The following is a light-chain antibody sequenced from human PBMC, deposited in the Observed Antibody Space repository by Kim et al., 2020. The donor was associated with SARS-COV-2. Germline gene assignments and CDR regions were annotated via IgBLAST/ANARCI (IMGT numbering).Light chain of an antibody. Sequence: GKTVTISCPPSGPSIASNYIQWYQHRPGSAPTTVIFEDKERPSGVPDRFSGSIDRSSNSASLTISGLKTEDEADYYCQTYDINNPLFGGGTQLTVL. J-gene: IGLJ3*02. V-gene: IGLV6-57*03. CDR3: QTYDINNPL. CDR2: EDK. CDR1: GPSIASNY.